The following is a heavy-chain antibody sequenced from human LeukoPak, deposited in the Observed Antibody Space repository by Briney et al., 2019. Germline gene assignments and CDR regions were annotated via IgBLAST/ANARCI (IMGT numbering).Heavy chain of an antibody. J-gene: IGHJ6*02. Sequence: GRSLRLSCAASGFTFSSYAMHWVRQAPGKGLEWVSAISGSAIGTKYADSVKGRFTISRDNSKNTLYLQMNSLRAEDTAVYYCAKLPRIVVVPAAIHMDVWGQGTTVTVSS. CDR1: GFTFSSYA. CDR3: AKLPRIVVVPAAIHMDV. D-gene: IGHD2-2*01. V-gene: IGHV3-23*01. CDR2: ISGSAIGT.